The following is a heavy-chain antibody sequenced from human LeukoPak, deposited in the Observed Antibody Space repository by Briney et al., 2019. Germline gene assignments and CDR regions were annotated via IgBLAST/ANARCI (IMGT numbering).Heavy chain of an antibody. CDR2: SYYRGST. CDR1: GDSISSSSYY. V-gene: IGHV4-39*07. Sequence: SETLSLTCTVSGDSISSSSYYWGWIRQPPGKGLEWIGSSYYRGSTYYNPSLKSRVTISVDTSKNQFSLRLNSVTAADTAVYYCAREASWMGPTIGLFDYWGQGTLVTVSS. CDR3: AREASWMGPTIGLFDY. D-gene: IGHD1-26*01. J-gene: IGHJ4*02.